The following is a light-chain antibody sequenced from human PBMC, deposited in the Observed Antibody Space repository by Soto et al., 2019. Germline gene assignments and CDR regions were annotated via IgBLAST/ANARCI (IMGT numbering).Light chain of an antibody. CDR3: EQYGGSPLS. V-gene: IGKV3-20*01. CDR1: QSLGSRK. CDR2: AAS. J-gene: IGKJ3*01. Sequence: EIVLTQSPGTLSLSPGERATLSCRASQSLGSRKLAWYQQKPGQAPRLLIHAASTRATGIPDRFSGSGSGTDFTLTISSLEPEDFAVYFCEQYGGSPLSFGPGTKVDVK.